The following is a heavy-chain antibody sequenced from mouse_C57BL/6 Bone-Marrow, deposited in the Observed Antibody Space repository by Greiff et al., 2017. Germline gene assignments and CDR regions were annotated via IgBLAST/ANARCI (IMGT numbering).Heavy chain of an antibody. V-gene: IGHV14-4*01. CDR3: TRYDGNSYALDY. CDR1: GFNIKDDY. J-gene: IGHJ4*01. D-gene: IGHD2-1*01. CDR2: IDPENGDT. Sequence: EVQGVESGAELVRPGASVKLSCTASGFNIKDDYMHWVKQRPEQGLEWIGWIDPENGDTEYASKFQGKATITADTSSNTAYLQLSSLTSEDTAVYYCTRYDGNSYALDYWGQGTSVTVSS.